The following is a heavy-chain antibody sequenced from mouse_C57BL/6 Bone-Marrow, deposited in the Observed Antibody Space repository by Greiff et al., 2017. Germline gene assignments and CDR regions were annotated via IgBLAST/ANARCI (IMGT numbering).Heavy chain of an antibody. J-gene: IGHJ1*03. CDR2: IDPSDSYT. CDR3: AREDYGSTFDV. V-gene: IGHV1-50*01. CDR1: GYTFTSYW. Sequence: QVQLQQSGAELVKPGASVKLSCKASGYTFTSYWMQWVKQRPGQGLEWIGEIDPSDSYTNYNQKFKGKATLTADTSSSTAYMQLSSLTSEDSAVYYCAREDYGSTFDVWGTGTTVTVSS. D-gene: IGHD1-1*01.